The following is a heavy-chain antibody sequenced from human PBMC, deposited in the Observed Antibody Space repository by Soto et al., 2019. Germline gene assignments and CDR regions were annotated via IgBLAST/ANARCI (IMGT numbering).Heavy chain of an antibody. J-gene: IGHJ5*01. CDR3: AVFRCSLFCVCRLDA. CDR2: IDPSQSYF. V-gene: IGHV5-10-1*01. D-gene: IGHD6-13*01. CDR1: GYRLTPHW. Sequence: PGESLKLSCEGSGYRLTPHWINWVRQMPGKGLDWMGTIDPSQSYFNYNPSFQGHFTISADKSTSNAYLQWNSLDSSDTAIYYCAVFRCSLFCVCRLDAWGPGTLVTVSS.